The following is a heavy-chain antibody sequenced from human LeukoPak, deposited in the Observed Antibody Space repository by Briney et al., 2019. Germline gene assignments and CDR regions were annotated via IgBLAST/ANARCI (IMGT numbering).Heavy chain of an antibody. V-gene: IGHV3-48*01. J-gene: IGHJ6*04. CDR3: AELGMTMIGGV. CDR1: GFTFSSYS. D-gene: IGHD3-10*02. CDR2: ITFSSSII. Sequence: GGTLRLSRAASGFTFSSYSMNWVRQAPGKGLEWVSYITFSSSIIYYADSVKGRFIISRDTDKNLLFLQMNIMGADAAVVYYFAELGMTMIGGVWGKGTTVTISS.